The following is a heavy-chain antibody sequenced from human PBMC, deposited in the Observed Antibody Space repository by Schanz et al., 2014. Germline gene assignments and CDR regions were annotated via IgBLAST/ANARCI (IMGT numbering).Heavy chain of an antibody. V-gene: IGHV3-30*04. D-gene: IGHD1-1*01. J-gene: IGHJ6*03. CDR3: ARESGGQNDLDTEPHKYTYMDV. Sequence: VQLVESGGGLVKPGGSLRLSCVASGVTFSSYAMSWVRQAPGMGLEWVAAISHDGSKEFYIDSVKGRFTISRDNSKNFLHLEMNNLRAEDTAVYFCARESGGQNDLDTEPHKYTYMDVWGKGTTVTVSS. CDR1: GVTFSSYA. CDR2: ISHDGSKE.